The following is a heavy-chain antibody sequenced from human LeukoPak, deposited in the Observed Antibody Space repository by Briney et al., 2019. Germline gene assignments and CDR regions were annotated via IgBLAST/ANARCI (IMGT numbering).Heavy chain of an antibody. D-gene: IGHD5-24*01. J-gene: IGHJ5*02. Sequence: SETLSLTCAVSGGSIITDNWWSWVRQAPGKGLEWLGEIHHSGKTNYNPSLKSRVTISVDKSENQFSLKLTSVTAVDTAVYYCAREKREGYNYGWFDPWGQGTLVTVSS. CDR3: AREKREGYNYGWFDP. CDR1: GGSIITDNW. CDR2: IHHSGKT. V-gene: IGHV4-4*02.